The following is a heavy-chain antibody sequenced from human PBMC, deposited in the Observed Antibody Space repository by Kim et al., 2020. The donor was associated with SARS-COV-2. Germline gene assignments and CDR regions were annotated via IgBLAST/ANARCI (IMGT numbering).Heavy chain of an antibody. CDR3: VRHYGSMGD. CDR2: TYYRSKWYD. CDR1: GDSVSSNRAA. V-gene: IGHV6-1*01. D-gene: IGHD3-10*01. Sequence: SQTLSLTCAISGDSVSSNRAAWNWFRQSPSRGLEWLGRTYYRSKWYDDYAVSVRSRITINPDTSKNQFSLHLNSVTPEDTAVYVCVRHYGSMGDWGQGTTVTVSS. J-gene: IGHJ6*02.